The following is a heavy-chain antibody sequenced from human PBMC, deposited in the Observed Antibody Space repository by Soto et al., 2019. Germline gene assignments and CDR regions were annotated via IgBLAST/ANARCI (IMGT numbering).Heavy chain of an antibody. CDR1: GFTFTSYA. Sequence: GGSLRLSCAASGFTFTSYAMHWVRQAPGKGLEWVAAISYHGIDEYYADSVKGRFSISRDNSKNTLNLQMNRLRAEDTAVYYCARGRFSTTLYAGFDPWGQGPLVTVST. CDR2: ISYHGIDE. CDR3: ARGRFSTTLYAGFDP. V-gene: IGHV3-30*04. J-gene: IGHJ5*02. D-gene: IGHD2-2*01.